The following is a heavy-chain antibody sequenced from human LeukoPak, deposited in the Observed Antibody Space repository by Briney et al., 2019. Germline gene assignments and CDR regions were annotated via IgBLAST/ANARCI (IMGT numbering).Heavy chain of an antibody. CDR1: GFTFSDHC. V-gene: IGHV3-72*01. Sequence: GGSLRLSCAASGFTFSDHCMDWVRQAPGEGLEWVGRIRNKANSYTPEYAASVKGRFTISRDDSKNSLYLQMNSLKIEDTAVYFCAKVRTLRDCSGGTCYLDHWGQGDLVTVAS. CDR2: IRNKANSYTP. J-gene: IGHJ4*02. CDR3: AKVRTLRDCSGGTCYLDH. D-gene: IGHD2-15*01.